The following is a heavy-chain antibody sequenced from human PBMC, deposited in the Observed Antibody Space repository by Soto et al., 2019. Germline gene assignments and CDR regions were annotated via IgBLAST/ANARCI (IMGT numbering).Heavy chain of an antibody. CDR2: IYPGDSDT. Sequence: GEFLKISCKGSGYSFTSYWIGWVRQMPGKGLEWMGIIYPGDSDTRYSPSFQGQVTISADKSISTAYLQWSSLKASDTAMYYCARLDIAASPYYYYGMDVWGQGTTVTVSS. J-gene: IGHJ6*02. D-gene: IGHD6-6*01. CDR1: GYSFTSYW. V-gene: IGHV5-51*01. CDR3: ARLDIAASPYYYYGMDV.